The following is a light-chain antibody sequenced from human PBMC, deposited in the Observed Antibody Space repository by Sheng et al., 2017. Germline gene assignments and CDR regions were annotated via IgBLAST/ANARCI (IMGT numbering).Light chain of an antibody. CDR3: QAWDSSSRIV. V-gene: IGLV3-1*01. Sequence: SYELTQPPSVSVSPGQTASITCSGDKLGDKYACWYQQKPGQSPVLVIYQDSKRPSGIPERFSGSNSGNTATLTISGTQAMDEADYYCQAWDSSSRIVFGTGTKVTVL. J-gene: IGLJ1*01. CDR1: KLGDKY. CDR2: QDS.